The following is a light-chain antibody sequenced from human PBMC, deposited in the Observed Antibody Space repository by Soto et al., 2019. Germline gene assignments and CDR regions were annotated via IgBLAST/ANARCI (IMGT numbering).Light chain of an antibody. J-gene: IGKJ1*01. CDR2: DAF. CDR3: QQYSRLWT. CDR1: QNIDNW. Sequence: DIQMTQSPPTLSASVGDKVTISCRATQNIDNWLAWYQQKPGKAPNLLIYDAFVLENGVPSRFGGSGSGTEFTLTISSLQPEDFATYYCQQYSRLWTFGQGTKVEIK. V-gene: IGKV1-5*01.